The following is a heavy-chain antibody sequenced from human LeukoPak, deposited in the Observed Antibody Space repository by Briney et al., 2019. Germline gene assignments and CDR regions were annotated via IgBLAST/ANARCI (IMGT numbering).Heavy chain of an antibody. CDR1: GGSISSYY. Sequence: SETLSLTCTVSGGSISSYYWSWIRQPPGKGLEWIGYIYYSGSTNYNPSLKSRVTISVDTSKNQFSLKLSSVTAADTAVYYCARSRVSSWYEVDYWGQGTLVTVSS. J-gene: IGHJ4*02. CDR2: IYYSGST. D-gene: IGHD6-13*01. V-gene: IGHV4-59*01. CDR3: ARSRVSSWYEVDY.